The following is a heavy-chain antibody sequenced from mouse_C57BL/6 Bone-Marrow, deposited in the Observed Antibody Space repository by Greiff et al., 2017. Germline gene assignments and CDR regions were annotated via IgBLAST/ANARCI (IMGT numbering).Heavy chain of an antibody. CDR3: ARETTVGDWYFDV. J-gene: IGHJ1*03. Sequence: QVQLQQPGAELVKPGASVKLSCKASGYTFTSYWMQWVKQRPGQGLEWIGEIDPSDSYTNSTQKFKGKATLTVDTSSSTAYMQLSSLTSEDSAVYYCARETTVGDWYFDVWGTGTTVTVSS. CDR2: IDPSDSYT. D-gene: IGHD1-1*01. CDR1: GYTFTSYW. V-gene: IGHV1-50*01.